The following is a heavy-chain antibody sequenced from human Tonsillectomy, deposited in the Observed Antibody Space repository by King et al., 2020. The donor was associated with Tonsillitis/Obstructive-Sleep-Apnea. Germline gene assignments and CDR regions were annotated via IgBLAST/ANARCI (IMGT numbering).Heavy chain of an antibody. D-gene: IGHD3-16*02. CDR1: GFIFGDYA. CDR3: TRIGYDYVWGSYRFDY. CDR2: IRSKPYGGTT. Sequence: VQLVESGGGLVQPGRSLRLSCTASGFIFGDYAMSWVRQAPGKGLEWVGFIRSKPYGGTTENAASVKGRFTISRDDSKSIVYLQMNSLKTEDTGVYYCTRIGYDYVWGSYRFDYWGQGTLVTVSS. J-gene: IGHJ4*02. V-gene: IGHV3-49*04.